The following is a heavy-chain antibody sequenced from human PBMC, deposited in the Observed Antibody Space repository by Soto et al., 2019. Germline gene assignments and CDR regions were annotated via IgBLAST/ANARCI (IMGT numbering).Heavy chain of an antibody. CDR2: IDPSDSYT. J-gene: IGHJ4*02. CDR1: GYSFTSYW. CDR3: ASSDSSGYYPDY. Sequence: GDSLKISCKGSGYSFTSYWISWARQMPGKGLEWMGRIDPSDSYTNYSPSFQGHVTISADKSISTAYLQWSSLKASDTAMYYCASSDSSGYYPDYWGQGTLVTVSS. V-gene: IGHV5-10-1*01. D-gene: IGHD3-22*01.